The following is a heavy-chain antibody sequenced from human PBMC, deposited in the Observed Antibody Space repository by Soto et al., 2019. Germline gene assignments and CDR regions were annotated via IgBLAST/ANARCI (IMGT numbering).Heavy chain of an antibody. D-gene: IGHD3-22*01. CDR3: ARQIYDSDTGPNFQYYFDS. CDR1: GYSFAGYW. CDR2: IDPSDSQT. V-gene: IGHV5-10-1*01. J-gene: IGHJ4*02. Sequence: PGESLEISCKGSGYSFAGYWITWVRQKPGKGLDWMGRIDPSDSQTYYSPSFRGHVTISVTKSITTVFLQWSSLRASDTAMYYCARQIYDSDTGPNFQYYFDSWGQGTPVTVSS.